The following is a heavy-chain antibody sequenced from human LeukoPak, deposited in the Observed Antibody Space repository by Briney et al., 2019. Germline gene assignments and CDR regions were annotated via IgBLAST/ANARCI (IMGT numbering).Heavy chain of an antibody. CDR2: LSYDATRQ. CDR1: GFTFSSSP. V-gene: IGHV3-30*04. D-gene: IGHD6-19*01. J-gene: IGHJ4*02. Sequence: PGRSLRLSCVASGFTFSSSPMHWVRQAPGKGLEWVAGLSYDATRQNYADSVWGRFIISRDNSRNTLYLQMNSLRPEDTAMYHCARDSGTYSGGWPLYFDSWGQGILVTVSS. CDR3: ARDSGTYSGGWPLYFDS.